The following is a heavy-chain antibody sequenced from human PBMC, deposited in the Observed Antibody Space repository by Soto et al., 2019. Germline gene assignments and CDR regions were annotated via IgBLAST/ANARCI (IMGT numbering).Heavy chain of an antibody. J-gene: IGHJ6*02. CDR1: GFTFSSYA. Sequence: GGSLRLSCAASGFTFSSYAMIWVRQAPGKGLEWVSAISVSGGSTYYADSVKGRFTISRDNSKNTLYLQMNSLRAEDTAVYYCAKDSFTIFGVVIISGMDVWGQGTTVTVSS. CDR2: ISVSGGST. CDR3: AKDSFTIFGVVIISGMDV. D-gene: IGHD3-3*01. V-gene: IGHV3-23*01.